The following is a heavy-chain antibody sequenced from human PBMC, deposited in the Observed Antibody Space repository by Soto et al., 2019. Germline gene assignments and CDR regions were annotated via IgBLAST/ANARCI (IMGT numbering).Heavy chain of an antibody. CDR2: ISFDGSNK. D-gene: IGHD6-19*01. J-gene: IGHJ5*02. V-gene: IGHV3-30*03. CDR1: GFTFSSYG. Sequence: GGSLRLSCAASGFTFSSYGMHWVRQAPDKGLEWVAVISFDGSNKYYADSVKGRFTISRDNSKNTLYLQMNSLRAEDTAVYFCAEWLVLYAWGQGTLVAVSS. CDR3: AEWLVLYA.